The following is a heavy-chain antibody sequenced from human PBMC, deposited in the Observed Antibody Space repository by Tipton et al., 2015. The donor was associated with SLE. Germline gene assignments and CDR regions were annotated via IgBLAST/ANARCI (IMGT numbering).Heavy chain of an antibody. CDR3: VRGSYYYFDY. D-gene: IGHD2-21*01. V-gene: IGHV4-59*02. Sequence: TLSLTCTVSGASVSSFCWNWIRQSPGKGLEWIACVCNSVSTNYDPSLKSRGTISVDTSKNQFSLKLNSVTAADTAVYFCVRGSYYYFDYWGQGALVTVSS. CDR2: VCNSVST. CDR1: GASVSSFC. J-gene: IGHJ4*02.